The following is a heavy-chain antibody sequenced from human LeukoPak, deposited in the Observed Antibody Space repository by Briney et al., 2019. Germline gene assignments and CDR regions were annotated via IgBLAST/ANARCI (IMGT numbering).Heavy chain of an antibody. D-gene: IGHD1-1*01. V-gene: IGHV4-59*08. CDR3: ARHGTTRAHYYFDY. CDR2: IYYSGST. Sequence: SETLSLTCTVSGGSISSYYWSWIRQPPGKGLEWIGYIYYSGSTNYNPSLKSRVIISVDTSKNQFSLKLSSVTAADTAVYYCARHGTTRAHYYFDYWGQGTLVTVSS. CDR1: GGSISSYY. J-gene: IGHJ4*02.